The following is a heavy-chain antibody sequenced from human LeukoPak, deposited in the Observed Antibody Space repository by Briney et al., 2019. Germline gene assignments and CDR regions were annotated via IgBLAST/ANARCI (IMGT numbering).Heavy chain of an antibody. CDR2: ISHSGSV. V-gene: IGHV4-59*02. J-gene: IGHJ3*02. Sequence: SETLSLTCTVSGGSVSNYYWSWIRQSPGKGLEWIGYISHSGSVNYNPSFKSRVTMSVDTSKNQFSLKLSSVTAADTAVYYCARDLLRYFDWLPRHTLDAFDIWGQGTMVTVSS. D-gene: IGHD3-9*01. CDR3: ARDLLRYFDWLPRHTLDAFDI. CDR1: GGSVSNYY.